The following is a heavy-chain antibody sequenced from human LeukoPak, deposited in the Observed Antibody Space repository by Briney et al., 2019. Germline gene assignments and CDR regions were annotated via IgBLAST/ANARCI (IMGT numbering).Heavy chain of an antibody. CDR2: IYYSGST. D-gene: IGHD3-9*01. CDR1: GGSISSYY. Sequence: SETLSLTCTVSGGSISSYYWSWIRQPPGKGLEWIGYIYYSGSTNYNPSLKSRVTISVDTSKNQFSLKLSSVTAADTAVYYCARVMGIRYFEAPSYYFDYWGQGTLVTVSS. CDR3: ARVMGIRYFEAPSYYFDY. V-gene: IGHV4-59*01. J-gene: IGHJ4*02.